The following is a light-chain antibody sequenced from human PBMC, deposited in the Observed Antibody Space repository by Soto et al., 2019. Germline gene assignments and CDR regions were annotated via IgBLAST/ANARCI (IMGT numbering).Light chain of an antibody. J-gene: IGLJ2*01. Sequence: QSVLTQPPSASGSPGQSVTISCTGTSSDVGGYNYVSWYQQHPGKAPQLMIYEVNKRPSGVPDRFSGSKSGNTASLTVSGLQAEDEADYYCSSYAGSNNLVFGGGTQLTVL. CDR1: SSDVGGYNY. CDR3: SSYAGSNNLV. V-gene: IGLV2-8*01. CDR2: EVN.